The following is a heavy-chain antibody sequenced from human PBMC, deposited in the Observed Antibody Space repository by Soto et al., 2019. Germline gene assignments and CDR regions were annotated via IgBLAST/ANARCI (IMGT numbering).Heavy chain of an antibody. D-gene: IGHD2-15*01. V-gene: IGHV3-23*01. J-gene: IGHJ4*02. CDR3: AQAPVPYCSGGSCYWFDY. CDR2: ISGSGGST. Sequence: LRLSCAASGFTFSSYAMSWVRQAPGKGLEWVSAISGSGGSTYYADSVKGRFTISRDNSKNTLYLQMNSLRAEDTAVYYCAQAPVPYCSGGSCYWFDYWGQGTLVTVSS. CDR1: GFTFSSYA.